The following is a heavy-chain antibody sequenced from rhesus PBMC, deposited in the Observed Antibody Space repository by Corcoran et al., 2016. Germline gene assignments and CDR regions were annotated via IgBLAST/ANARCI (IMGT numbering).Heavy chain of an antibody. D-gene: IGHD2-8*01. CDR1: GFTFSSYV. CDR3: AKDTLPYCSGGVCYADY. Sequence: EVQLVETGGGLVQPGGSLKLSCASSGFTFSSYVMSWVRQFTGKGLEWVSAINSGGGSTNYAGSVKGRFTISRDNSKNTLSLQMNSLRAEDTAVYYCAKDTLPYCSGGVCYADYWGQGVLVTVSS. J-gene: IGHJ4*01. CDR2: INSGGGST. V-gene: IGHV3S5*01.